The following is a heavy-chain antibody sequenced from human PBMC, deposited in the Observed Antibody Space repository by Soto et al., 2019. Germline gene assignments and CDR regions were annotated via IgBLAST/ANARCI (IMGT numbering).Heavy chain of an antibody. CDR1: GFTFSDYY. CDR3: AKQRSLGFCSSTSCPSYMDV. CDR2: ISSSGDSI. V-gene: IGHV3-11*01. J-gene: IGHJ6*03. D-gene: IGHD2-2*01. Sequence: GGSLRLSCAASGFTFSDYYMSWIRQAPGKGLEWVSDISSSGDSIYYADSVKGRFTISRDNAKNTLYLQMNSLRAEDTAVYYCAKQRSLGFCSSTSCPSYMDVWGKGTTVTVSS.